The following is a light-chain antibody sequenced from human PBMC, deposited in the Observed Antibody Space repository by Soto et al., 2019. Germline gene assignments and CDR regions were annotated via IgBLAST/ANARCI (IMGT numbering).Light chain of an antibody. V-gene: IGLV1-44*01. J-gene: IGLJ3*02. CDR1: SSNLGQNP. CDR3: AAWDDSLTGSWV. CDR2: SNS. Sequence: QSVLTQPPSASGTPGQRVTISCSGSSSNLGQNPVHWYQQLPGTAPKLLIYSNSYRPSWVPDRFSGSKSGTSASLAISGLQSDDEDDYYCAAWDDSLTGSWVFGGGTKLTVL.